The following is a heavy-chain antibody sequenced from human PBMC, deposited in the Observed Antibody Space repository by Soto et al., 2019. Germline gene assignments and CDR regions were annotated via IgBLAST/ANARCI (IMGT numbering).Heavy chain of an antibody. J-gene: IGHJ6*02. Sequence: SDTLSLTCGVYSGSFSGYYWSWIRQPPGKGLEWIGEINHNGNTNYNPSLKSRVTISVDTSKNLFYLNLTSVSAADTAVYYCARGPWDYYYYGMDVWDQGATVTVSS. CDR1: SGSFSGYY. CDR2: INHNGNT. CDR3: ARGPWDYYYYGMDV. D-gene: IGHD7-27*01. V-gene: IGHV4-34*01.